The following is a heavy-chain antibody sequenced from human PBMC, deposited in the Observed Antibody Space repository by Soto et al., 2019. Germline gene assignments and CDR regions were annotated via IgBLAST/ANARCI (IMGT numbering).Heavy chain of an antibody. Sequence: TLSLTCTVSGVSISSGDYYWSWIRQPPGKGLEWIGYIYYSGSTYYNPSLKSRVTISVDTSKNQFSLKLSSVTAADTAVYYCARDHYDSSGGFDYWGQGTLVTVSS. CDR1: GVSISSGDYY. J-gene: IGHJ4*02. D-gene: IGHD3-22*01. CDR3: ARDHYDSSGGFDY. CDR2: IYYSGST. V-gene: IGHV4-30-4*01.